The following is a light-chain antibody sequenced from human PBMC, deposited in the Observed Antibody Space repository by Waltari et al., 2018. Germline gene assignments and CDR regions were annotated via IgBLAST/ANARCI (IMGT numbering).Light chain of an antibody. V-gene: IGKV1-9*01. CDR3: QQLDSYPIT. CDR1: QGISSY. CDR2: AAS. J-gene: IGKJ3*01. Sequence: DIQLTQSPSFLSASVGDRVTITCRASQGISSYFAWYHQKPGKAPKLLIYAASTLQSGVPSRFSGSGSGTEFTLTISSLQPEEFATYHCQQLDSYPITFGPGSKVDIK.